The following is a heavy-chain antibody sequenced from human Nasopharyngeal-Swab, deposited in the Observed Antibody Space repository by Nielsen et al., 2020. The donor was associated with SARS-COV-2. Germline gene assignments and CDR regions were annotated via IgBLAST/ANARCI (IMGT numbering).Heavy chain of an antibody. D-gene: IGHD5-12*01. J-gene: IGHJ6*03. CDR2: MNPNSGNT. V-gene: IGHV1-8*01. CDR3: ARGHRGYSGYDYYYYYMDV. Sequence: WVRQAPGQGIEWMGWMNPNSGNTGYAQKFQGRVTMTRNTSISTAYMELSSLRSEDTAVYYCARGHRGYSGYDYYYYYMDVWAKGPRSPSP.